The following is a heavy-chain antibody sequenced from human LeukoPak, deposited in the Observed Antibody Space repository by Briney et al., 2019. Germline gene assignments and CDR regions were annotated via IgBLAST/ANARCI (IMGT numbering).Heavy chain of an antibody. Sequence: SETLSPTCTVSGGSISSSSYYWGWIRWPPGKGPEWFGRNYYSMTTHHSPPLKRRVTISVDTSKNQFSLTLSSVTAADTAVYYCARHRRWNGPSYYYYYYDMDAWGKGTTVTVSS. CDR2: NYYSMTT. D-gene: IGHD1-1*01. CDR3: ARHRRWNGPSYYYYYYDMDA. CDR1: GGSISSSSYY. V-gene: IGHV4-39*01. J-gene: IGHJ6*03.